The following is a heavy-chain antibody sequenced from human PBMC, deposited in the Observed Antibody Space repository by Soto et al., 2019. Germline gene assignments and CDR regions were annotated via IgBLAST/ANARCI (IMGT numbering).Heavy chain of an antibody. J-gene: IGHJ4*02. V-gene: IGHV3-33*01. CDR2: IWYDGSNK. D-gene: IGHD6-19*01. CDR1: GFTFSSYG. CDR3: ARDGVAGYFDY. Sequence: QVQLVESGGGVVQPGRSLRLFCAASGFTFSSYGMHWVRQAPGKGLEWVAVIWYDGSNKYYADSVKGRFTISRDNSKNTLYLQMNSLRAEDTAVYYCARDGVAGYFDYWGQGTLVTASS.